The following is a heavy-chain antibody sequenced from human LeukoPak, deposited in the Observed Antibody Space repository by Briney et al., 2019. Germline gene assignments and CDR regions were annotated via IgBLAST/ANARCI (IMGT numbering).Heavy chain of an antibody. D-gene: IGHD4-11*01. CDR3: AKARDYSDERSDFDY. Sequence: PGGSLRLSCAASGFTFSSYSMNWVRQAPGKGLEWVSAISGSGGSTYYADSVKGRFTISRDNSKNTLYLQMNSLRAEDTAVYYCAKARDYSDERSDFDYWGQGTLVTVSS. J-gene: IGHJ4*02. CDR2: ISGSGGST. V-gene: IGHV3-23*01. CDR1: GFTFSSYS.